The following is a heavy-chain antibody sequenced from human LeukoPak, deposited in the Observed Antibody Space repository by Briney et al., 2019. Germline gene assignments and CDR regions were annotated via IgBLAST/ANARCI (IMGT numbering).Heavy chain of an antibody. D-gene: IGHD3-3*01. Sequence: PSQTLSLTCTVSGGSISSGGYYWSWIRQHPGKGLEWIGYIYYSGSTYYNPSLKSRVTISVDTSKNQFSLKLSSVTAADTAVYYCARHRVNFWSGPRYWFDPWGQGTLVTVSS. CDR2: IYYSGST. J-gene: IGHJ5*02. V-gene: IGHV4-31*03. CDR1: GGSISSGGYY. CDR3: ARHRVNFWSGPRYWFDP.